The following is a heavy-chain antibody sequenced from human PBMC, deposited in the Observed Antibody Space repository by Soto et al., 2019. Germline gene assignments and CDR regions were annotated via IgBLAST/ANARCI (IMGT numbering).Heavy chain of an antibody. V-gene: IGHV1-18*01. D-gene: IGHD6-19*01. CDR3: ARDLAGGLVDY. Sequence: QVQLVQSGAEVKKPGASVKVSCKASGYPFTSYGISWVRQAPGQGLEWMGWISAYNGNTKSAQKLQGRVTMTTDTATSTAYMELRSLRSDGTAVCYCARDLAGGLVDYWGQGTLVTVTS. CDR2: ISAYNGNT. J-gene: IGHJ4*02. CDR1: GYPFTSYG.